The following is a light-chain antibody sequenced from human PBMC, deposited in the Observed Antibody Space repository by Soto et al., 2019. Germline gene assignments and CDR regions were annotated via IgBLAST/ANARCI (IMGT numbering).Light chain of an antibody. CDR2: EDN. Sequence: NFMLTQPHSVSESPGKTVTISCTRSSGSIASNYVQWYQQRPGSATTTVIYEDNQRPSGVPDRFSGSIDSSSNSASLTITGLKTEDEADYYGQSYDSSNVVFGGGTKLTVL. V-gene: IGLV6-57*04. CDR1: SGSIASNY. CDR3: QSYDSSNVV. J-gene: IGLJ2*01.